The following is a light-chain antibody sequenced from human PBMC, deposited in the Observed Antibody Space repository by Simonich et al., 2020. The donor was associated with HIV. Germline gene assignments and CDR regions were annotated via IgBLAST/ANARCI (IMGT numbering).Light chain of an antibody. CDR1: QSVSSN. V-gene: IGKV3-15*01. CDR2: GAS. J-gene: IGKJ1*01. CDR3: LQDYNYPWT. Sequence: EIVMTQSPATLSVSPGERATLSCRASQSVSSNLVWYQQKPGQAPRLLIYGASTRATGIPARFSGSGSGTEFTLTISSLQPEDFATYYCLQDYNYPWTFGQGTKVEIK.